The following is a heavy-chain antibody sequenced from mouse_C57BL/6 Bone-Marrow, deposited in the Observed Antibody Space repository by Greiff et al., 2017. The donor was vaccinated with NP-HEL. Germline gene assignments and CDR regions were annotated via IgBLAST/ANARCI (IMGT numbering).Heavy chain of an antibody. CDR3: ARGGGTTVVGGARDY. CDR1: GYTFTDYY. CDR2: INPNNGGT. D-gene: IGHD1-1*01. J-gene: IGHJ4*01. Sequence: VQLKESGPELVKPGASVKISCKASGYTFTDYYMNWVKQSHGKSLEWIGDINPNNGGTRYNQKFKGMATLTVEKSSSTAYMELRSLTSEDSAVYYCARGGGTTVVGGARDYWGQGTSVTVSS. V-gene: IGHV1-26*01.